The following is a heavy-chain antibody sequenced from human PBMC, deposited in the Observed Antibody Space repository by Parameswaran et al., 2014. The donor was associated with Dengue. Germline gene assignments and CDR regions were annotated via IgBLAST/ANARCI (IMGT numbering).Heavy chain of an antibody. CDR2: ISSSGSTI. Sequence: VRQAPGKGLEWVSYISSSGSTIYYADSVKGRFTISRDNAKNSLYLQMNSLRAEDTAVYYCAREQLHDYYGMDVWGQGTTVTVSS. J-gene: IGHJ6*02. V-gene: IGHV3-48*03. D-gene: IGHD5-18*01. CDR3: AREQLHDYYGMDV.